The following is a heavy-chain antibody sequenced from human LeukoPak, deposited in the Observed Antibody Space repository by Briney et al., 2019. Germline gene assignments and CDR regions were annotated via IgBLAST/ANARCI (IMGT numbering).Heavy chain of an antibody. V-gene: IGHV3-23*01. D-gene: IGHD4-23*01. CDR3: AKHPSVGNFEY. Sequence: PGGSLRLSCAASGFTFNNYAMSWVRQAPGKGLEWVSAISGSGGTYYADSVKGRFIISRDNSKNTLYLQMKSLRAEDTAIYYCAKHPSVGNFEYCGQGTLVTVSS. J-gene: IGHJ4*02. CDR2: ISGSGGT. CDR1: GFTFNNYA.